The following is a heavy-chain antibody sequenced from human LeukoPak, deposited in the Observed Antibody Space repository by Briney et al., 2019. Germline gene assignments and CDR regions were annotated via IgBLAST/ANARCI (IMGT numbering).Heavy chain of an antibody. J-gene: IGHJ4*02. CDR1: GFTFSSYE. CDR2: ISSSGSTI. D-gene: IGHD6-13*01. CDR3: ARAEYSSSWYDY. V-gene: IGHV3-48*03. Sequence: PGGSLRLSCAASGFTFSSYEMNWVRQAPGKGLEWVSYISSSGSTIYYADSVKGRFTISRDNAKNSLYLQMNSLRAEDTAVYYCARAEYSSSWYDYWGQGTLVTVSS.